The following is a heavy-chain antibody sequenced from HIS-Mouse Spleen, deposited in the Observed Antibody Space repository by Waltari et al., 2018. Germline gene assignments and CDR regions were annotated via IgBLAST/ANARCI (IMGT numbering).Heavy chain of an antibody. D-gene: IGHD4-17*01. V-gene: IGHV3-7*01. Sequence: EVQLVESGGGLVQPGGSLRLSCAASGFTFSSYWMSWVRQAPGKGLEWVANIKQDGSEKYYVDSVKGRFTISRDNAKNSLYLQMNSLRAEDTAVYYCARGAGTTGVYYFDYWGQGTLVTVSS. CDR2: IKQDGSEK. J-gene: IGHJ4*02. CDR1: GFTFSSYW. CDR3: ARGAGTTGVYYFDY.